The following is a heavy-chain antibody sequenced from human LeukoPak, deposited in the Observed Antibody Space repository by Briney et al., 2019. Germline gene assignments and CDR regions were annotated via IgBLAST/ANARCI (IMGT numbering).Heavy chain of an antibody. J-gene: IGHJ5*02. CDR1: GGSISSGDYY. Sequence: SQTLSLTCTVSGGSISSGDYYWSWIRQPPGKGLEWIGYIYYSGSTYYNPSLKSRVTISVDTSKNQFSLKLSSVTAADTAVYYCARVGVEGKMATTAPSLNNWFDPWGQGTLVTVSS. CDR3: ARVGVEGKMATTAPSLNNWFDP. D-gene: IGHD5-24*01. CDR2: IYYSGST. V-gene: IGHV4-30-4*01.